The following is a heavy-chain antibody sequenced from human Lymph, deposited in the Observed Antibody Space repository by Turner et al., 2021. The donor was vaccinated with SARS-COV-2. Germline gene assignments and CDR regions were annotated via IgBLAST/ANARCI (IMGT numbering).Heavy chain of an antibody. V-gene: IGHV3-30*04. D-gene: IGHD3-10*01. CDR1: GFTFSTYA. J-gene: IGHJ6*02. CDR3: ARYGSGGYFYYGLDV. Sequence: QVQLVEYGGGVVQPGRSLRLSCAASGFTFSTYAIHWVRQAAGKGLEWVAVISYDGSNKYYADAVKGRFTISRDNSKNTLYLQMNSLRAEDTAVYYCARYGSGGYFYYGLDVWGQGTTVTVSS. CDR2: ISYDGSNK.